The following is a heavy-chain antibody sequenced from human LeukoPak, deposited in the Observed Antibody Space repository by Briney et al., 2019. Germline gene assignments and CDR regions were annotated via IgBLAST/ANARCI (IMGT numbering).Heavy chain of an antibody. V-gene: IGHV3-33*01. CDR3: ARRFDH. J-gene: IGHJ4*02. CDR2: IWSDGSNK. CDR1: AFTFSTYG. Sequence: GRSLRLSCAASAFTFSTYGMHWVRQAPGKGLEWVAVIWSDGSNKHYADSVKGRFTISRDNSKNTLYLEMNSLRGEDTAVYYCARRFDHWGQGTLVTVSS.